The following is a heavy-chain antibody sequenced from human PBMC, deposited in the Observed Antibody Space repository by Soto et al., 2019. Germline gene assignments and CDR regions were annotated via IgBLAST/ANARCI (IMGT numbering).Heavy chain of an antibody. CDR1: GFTFSSYG. V-gene: IGHV3-30*18. CDR3: AKDNAKTIFGVVILYGMDV. CDR2: ISYDGSNK. J-gene: IGHJ6*02. Sequence: PGGSLRLSCAASGFTFSSYGMHWVRQAPGKGLEWVAVISYDGSNKYYADSVKGRFTISRDNSKNTLYLQMNSLRAEDTAVYYCAKDNAKTIFGVVILYGMDVWGQGTTVTVSS. D-gene: IGHD3-3*01.